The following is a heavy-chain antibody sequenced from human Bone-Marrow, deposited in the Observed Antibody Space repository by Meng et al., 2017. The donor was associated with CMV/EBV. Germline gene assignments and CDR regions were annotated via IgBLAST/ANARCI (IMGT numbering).Heavy chain of an antibody. CDR2: INPNSGGT. Sequence: ASVKVSCKASGYTFTGYYMHWVRQAPGQGLEWMGWINPNSGGTNYAQKFQGRVTMTRDTSISTAYMELGRLRSDDTAVYYCARENQGCSSTSCPYYYYYGMDVWGQGTTATVSS. J-gene: IGHJ6*02. CDR1: GYTFTGYY. CDR3: ARENQGCSSTSCPYYYYYGMDV. D-gene: IGHD2-2*01. V-gene: IGHV1-2*02.